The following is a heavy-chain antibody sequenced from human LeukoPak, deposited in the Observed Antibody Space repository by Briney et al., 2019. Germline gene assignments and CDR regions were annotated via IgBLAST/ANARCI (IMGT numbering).Heavy chain of an antibody. CDR1: GYTFTSYY. V-gene: IGHV1-46*01. CDR2: INPSGGST. CDR3: ARGRYCSGGSCYLFPEDY. J-gene: IGHJ4*02. D-gene: IGHD2-15*01. Sequence: ASVKVSCKASGYTFTSYYMHWVRQAPGQGLEWMGIINPSGGSTSYAQKFQGRVTITRNTSISTAYMELSSLRSEDTAVYYCARGRYCSGGSCYLFPEDYWGQGTLVTVSS.